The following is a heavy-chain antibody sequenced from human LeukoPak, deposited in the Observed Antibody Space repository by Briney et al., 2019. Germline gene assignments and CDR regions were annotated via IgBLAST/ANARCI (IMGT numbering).Heavy chain of an antibody. D-gene: IGHD3-10*01. J-gene: IGHJ4*02. CDR3: ARVLRITMVRGAAFDY. CDR1: GYTFSNYG. CDR2: SSAYNGNT. Sequence: ASVKVSCQASGYTFSNYGISWVRQAPGQGLEWMGWSSAYNGNTKYAQKFQGRVTLTTDTSTSTAYMELRSLRSDDTAVYYCARVLRITMVRGAAFDYWGQGTLVTVSS. V-gene: IGHV1-18*01.